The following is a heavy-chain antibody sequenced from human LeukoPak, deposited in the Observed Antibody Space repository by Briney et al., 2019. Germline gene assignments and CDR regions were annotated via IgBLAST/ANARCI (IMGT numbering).Heavy chain of an antibody. CDR1: GYSFTGYY. V-gene: IGHV1-2*06. CDR3: ARSTIQLWLPDY. CDR2: INPNSGGT. Sequence: GESLKISCKGSGYSFTGYYMHWVRQAPGQGLEWMGRINPNSGGTNYAQKFQGRVTMTRDTSISTAYMELSRLRSDDTAVYYCARSTIQLWLPDYWGQGTLVTVSS. J-gene: IGHJ4*02. D-gene: IGHD5-18*01.